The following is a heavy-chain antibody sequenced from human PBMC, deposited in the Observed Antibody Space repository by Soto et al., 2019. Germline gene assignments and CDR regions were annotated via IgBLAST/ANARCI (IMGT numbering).Heavy chain of an antibody. J-gene: IGHJ4*02. CDR3: VSRVNSRYASGTGLDHYFYA. CDR1: GGSVSHSECH. Sequence: SETLSLTCTVSGGSVSHSECHWGWVRQTPGKGLEWIVTIYYTVRTSFNPSLKSRLVMSVDTPKNHFSLTLTSVSAAESGVYFCVSRVNSRYASGTGLDHYFYAWGQGILVNRLL. V-gene: IGHV4-39*01. CDR2: IYYTVRT. D-gene: IGHD3-10*01.